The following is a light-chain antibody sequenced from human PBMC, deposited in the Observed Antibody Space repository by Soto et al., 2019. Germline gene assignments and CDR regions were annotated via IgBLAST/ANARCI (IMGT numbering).Light chain of an antibody. Sequence: DVQMTQSPSSLSAFVGDRVTITCRASQGIAPYLAWFQQKPGKVPKLLIYVTSPLQSGVPSRFSGSGSGTDFTLTINSLQPEDVGTYYCQKYNSAPLTFGGGTKVEIK. J-gene: IGKJ4*01. CDR3: QKYNSAPLT. CDR2: VTS. V-gene: IGKV1-27*01. CDR1: QGIAPY.